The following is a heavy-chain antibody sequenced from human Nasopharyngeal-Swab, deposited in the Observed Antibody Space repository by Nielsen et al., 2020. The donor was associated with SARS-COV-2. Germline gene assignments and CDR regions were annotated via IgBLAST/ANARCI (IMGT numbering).Heavy chain of an antibody. V-gene: IGHV3-30-3*01. D-gene: IGHD3-22*01. CDR3: ASTPLDSSGYYYAFHY. CDR1: GFTFSRYT. Sequence: SQRLSCAASGFTFSRYTMHWVRQAPGKGLEWVAVISYDGSNKYYADSVKGRFTISRDISKNTLYLQMNSLRAEDTAVFYCASTPLDSSGYYYAFHYWGRGTLVTVSS. CDR2: ISYDGSNK. J-gene: IGHJ4*02.